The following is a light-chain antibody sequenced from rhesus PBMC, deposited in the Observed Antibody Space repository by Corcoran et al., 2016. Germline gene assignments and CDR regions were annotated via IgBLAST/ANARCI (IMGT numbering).Light chain of an antibody. CDR3: LQYNSSPLT. Sequence: DIQMTQSPSSLSASVGDTVTITCRAIQSISSWLDWYQQKPGKAPKLLIYKTSSSQSCVPSRFRGSVSGTAFTLTISSLQPEDFATYYCLQYNSSPLTFGQGTKVEIK. V-gene: IGKV1-22*01. J-gene: IGKJ1*01. CDR2: KTS. CDR1: QSISSW.